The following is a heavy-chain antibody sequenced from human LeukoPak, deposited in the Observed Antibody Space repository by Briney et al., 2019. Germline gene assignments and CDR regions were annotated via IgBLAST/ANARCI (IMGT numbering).Heavy chain of an antibody. CDR3: ARDSPGYSSGWYYPFDY. Sequence: TGGSLRLSCAASGFTFSSYSMNWVRQAPGKGLEWVSYISSSSSTIYYADSVKGRFTISRDNAKNSLYLQMNSLRAEDTAVYYCARDSPGYSSGWYYPFDYWGQGTLVTVSS. CDR1: GFTFSSYS. V-gene: IGHV3-48*04. CDR2: ISSSSSTI. J-gene: IGHJ4*02. D-gene: IGHD6-19*01.